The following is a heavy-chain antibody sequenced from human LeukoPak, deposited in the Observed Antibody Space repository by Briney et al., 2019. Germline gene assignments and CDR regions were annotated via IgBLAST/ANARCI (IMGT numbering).Heavy chain of an antibody. CDR2: ISGSGGST. D-gene: IGHD3-3*01. Sequence: PGGSLRLSCAASGFTVSNNYMNWVRQAPGKGLEWVSAISGSGGSTYYADSVKGRFTISRDNSKNTLYLQMNSLRAEDTAVYYCAKEPTITIFGPEDPWGQGTLVTVSS. CDR1: GFTVSNNY. CDR3: AKEPTITIFGPEDP. J-gene: IGHJ5*02. V-gene: IGHV3-23*01.